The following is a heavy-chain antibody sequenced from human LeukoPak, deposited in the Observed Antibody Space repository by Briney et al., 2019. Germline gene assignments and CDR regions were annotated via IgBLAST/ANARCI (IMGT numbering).Heavy chain of an antibody. J-gene: IGHJ5*02. CDR2: INHSGST. CDR1: GGSFSGYY. Sequence: SETLSLTCAVYGGSFSGYYWSWIRQPPGKGLEWIGEINHSGSTNYNPSLKSRVTISVDTSKNQFSLKLSSVTAADTAVYYCARDQVKWRWFDPWGQGTLVTVSS. D-gene: IGHD2-8*01. V-gene: IGHV4-34*01. CDR3: ARDQVKWRWFDP.